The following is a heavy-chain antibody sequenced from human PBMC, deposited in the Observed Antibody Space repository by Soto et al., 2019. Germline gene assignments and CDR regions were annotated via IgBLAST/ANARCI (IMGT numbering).Heavy chain of an antibody. CDR1: GYTFTSYD. CDR3: ARVLRYCSSTSCYAIDAFDI. J-gene: IGHJ3*02. V-gene: IGHV1-8*01. D-gene: IGHD2-2*01. CDR2: MNPNSGNT. Sequence: ASVKVSCKASGYTFTSYDINWVRQATGQGLEWMGWMNPNSGNTGYAQKFQGRVTMTRNTSISTAYMELSSLRSEDTAVYYCARVLRYCSSTSCYAIDAFDIWGQGTMVTV.